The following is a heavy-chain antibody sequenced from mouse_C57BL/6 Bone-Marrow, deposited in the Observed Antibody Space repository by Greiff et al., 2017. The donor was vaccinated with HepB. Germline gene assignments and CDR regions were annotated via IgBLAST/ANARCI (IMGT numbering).Heavy chain of an antibody. Sequence: VQLQQPGAELVKPGASVKVSCKASGYTFTSYWMHWVKQRPGQGLEWIGRIHPSDGDTNYNQKFKGKATLTEDKSSSTAYMQLSSLTSEDSAVYYSAIGYFDDWGTGTTVTVSA. J-gene: IGHJ1*03. CDR2: IHPSDGDT. V-gene: IGHV1-74*01. CDR1: GYTFTSYW. CDR3: AIGYFDD.